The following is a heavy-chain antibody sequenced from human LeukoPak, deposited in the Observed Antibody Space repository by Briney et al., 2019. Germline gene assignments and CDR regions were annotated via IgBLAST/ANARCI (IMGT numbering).Heavy chain of an antibody. V-gene: IGHV3-30*02. D-gene: IGHD3-3*01. CDR2: IRYDGSNK. CDR3: AKDPPRDTIFGVVIAHYFDY. J-gene: IGHJ4*02. CDR1: GFTFSSYG. Sequence: GGSLRLSCAASGFTFSSYGMHWVRQAPGKGLEWVAFIRYDGSNKYYADSVKGRFTISRDNSKNTLYLQMNSLRAEGTAVYYCAKDPPRDTIFGVVIAHYFDYWGQGTLVTVSS.